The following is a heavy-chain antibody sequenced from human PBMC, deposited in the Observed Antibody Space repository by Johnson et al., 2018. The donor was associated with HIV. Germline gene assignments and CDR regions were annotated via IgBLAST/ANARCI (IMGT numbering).Heavy chain of an antibody. CDR1: QFTLNWNY. J-gene: IGHJ3*02. CDR3: ARDRMGSVGYGGNRVNDAFDI. CDR2: VNPNGGNT. Sequence: VQLVESGGGLAKPAWSPRLSCAASQFTLNWNYMNCIRQSPGTGLELVGRVNPNGGNTYLNDSDKERFNSSRDNAKNTLHLQMNSLKTEDTAVYYCARDRMGSVGYGGNRVNDAFDIWGQGTMVTVSS. V-gene: IGHV3-25*05. D-gene: IGHD4-23*01.